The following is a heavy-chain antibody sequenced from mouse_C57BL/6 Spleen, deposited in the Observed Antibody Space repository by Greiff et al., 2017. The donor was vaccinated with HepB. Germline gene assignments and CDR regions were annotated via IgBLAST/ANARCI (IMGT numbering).Heavy chain of an antibody. CDR1: GYSITSGYY. CDR2: ISYDGSN. Sequence: EVQLQESGPGLVKPSQSLSLTCSVTGYSITSGYYWNWIRQFPGNKLEWMGYISYDGSNNYNPSLKNRISITRDTSKNQFFLKLNSVTTEDTATYYCARETTVVATDWYFDVWGQGTLVTVSA. CDR3: ARETTVVATDWYFDV. V-gene: IGHV3-6*01. J-gene: IGHJ3*01. D-gene: IGHD1-1*01.